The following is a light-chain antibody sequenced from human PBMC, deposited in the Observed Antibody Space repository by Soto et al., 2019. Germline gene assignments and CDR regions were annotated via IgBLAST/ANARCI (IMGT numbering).Light chain of an antibody. CDR3: QQYHVYPRT. J-gene: IGKJ1*01. Sequence: DIQMTQSPSTLSASVVVRVAITCRASQTISTWLAWYQQKAGKAPNLLIYMASNLQTGVPSRFSGSGSGTEFTLTITSLQPDDFATYYCQQYHVYPRTFGQGTKV. V-gene: IGKV1-5*03. CDR1: QTISTW. CDR2: MAS.